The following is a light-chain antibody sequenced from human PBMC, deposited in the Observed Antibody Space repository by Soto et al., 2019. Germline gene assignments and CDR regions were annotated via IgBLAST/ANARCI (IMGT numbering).Light chain of an antibody. CDR2: GAS. Sequence: EIVLTQSPGTLSLSPGESATLSCRASQSVSSNFLAWYQQKPGQAPRLLIYGASSRATGIPDRFSGSGSGTDFTLTISRREPEDFAVYHCQQYGSSFRTFGQGTKVEIK. CDR1: QSVSSNF. CDR3: QQYGSSFRT. J-gene: IGKJ1*01. V-gene: IGKV3-20*01.